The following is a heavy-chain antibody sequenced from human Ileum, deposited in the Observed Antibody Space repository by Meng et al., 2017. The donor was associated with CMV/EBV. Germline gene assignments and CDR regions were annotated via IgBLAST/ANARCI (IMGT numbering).Heavy chain of an antibody. CDR2: LHSGGDA. Sequence: RFVAAVWFMGWGKATERGPPGQGEGLEWVSVLHSGGDAKYADSVKGRFTIARDASQNTLFLQMDSLRVEDTAVYYCATGAGSFLVWGQGTLVTVSS. J-gene: IGHJ4*02. V-gene: IGHV3-53*01. CDR1: FMGWGKA. D-gene: IGHD3-10*01. CDR3: ATGAGSFLV.